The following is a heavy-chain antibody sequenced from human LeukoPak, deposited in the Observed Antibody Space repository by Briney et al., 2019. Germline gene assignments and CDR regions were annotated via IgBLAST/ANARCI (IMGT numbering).Heavy chain of an antibody. D-gene: IGHD6-13*01. CDR1: GFTVSSNS. Sequence: GGSLRLSCTVSGFTVSSNSMSWVRQAPGKGLEWVSFIYSDNTHYSDSVKGRFTISRDNAKNSLYLQMNSLRAEDTAVYYCAREYSSSWSRLDYWGQGTLVTVSS. V-gene: IGHV3-53*01. CDR2: IYSDNT. J-gene: IGHJ4*02. CDR3: AREYSSSWSRLDY.